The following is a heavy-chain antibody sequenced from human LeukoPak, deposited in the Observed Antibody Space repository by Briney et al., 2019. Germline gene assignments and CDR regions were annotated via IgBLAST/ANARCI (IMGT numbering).Heavy chain of an antibody. CDR2: MNPNSGNT. CDR1: GYTFTSYD. D-gene: IGHD3-10*01. V-gene: IGHV1-8*01. Sequence: GASVKVSCKASGYTFTSYDINWVRQASGQGLEWRGWMNPNSGNTGYAQKFQGRVTMTTNTSISTAYMELSSLRSEDTAVYYCARGSRTMVRGVPLYYFDYWGQGTLVTVSS. CDR3: ARGSRTMVRGVPLYYFDY. J-gene: IGHJ4*02.